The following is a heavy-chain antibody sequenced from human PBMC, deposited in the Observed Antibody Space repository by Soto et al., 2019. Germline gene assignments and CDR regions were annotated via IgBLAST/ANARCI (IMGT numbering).Heavy chain of an antibody. CDR1: VYTITGDD. Sequence: AKVSCTSCVYTITGDDIHWVRPAPGQGLEWMGWINPNSGGTNYAQKFQGRVTMTRDTSISTAYMELSRLRSDDTAVYYCARDPTLDYWGHGTRVNVSA. CDR2: INPNSGGT. CDR3: ARDPTLDY. J-gene: IGHJ4*01. V-gene: IGHV1-2*02.